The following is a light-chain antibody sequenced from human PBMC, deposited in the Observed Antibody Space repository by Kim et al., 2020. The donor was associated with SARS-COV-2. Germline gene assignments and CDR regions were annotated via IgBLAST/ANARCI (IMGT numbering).Light chain of an antibody. Sequence: DIQMTQSPSSLSASVGDSVTITCRASQDISRYLNWYQQKPGKAPKLLIYTASSLQSGVPSRFTGSGSETDFTLTISSLQPEDFATYYCQQTYSASRTFGKGTRWIS. V-gene: IGKV1-39*01. J-gene: IGKJ1*01. CDR3: QQTYSASRT. CDR2: TAS. CDR1: QDISRY.